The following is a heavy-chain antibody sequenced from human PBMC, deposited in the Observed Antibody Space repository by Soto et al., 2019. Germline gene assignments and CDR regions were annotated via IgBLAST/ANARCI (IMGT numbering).Heavy chain of an antibody. J-gene: IGHJ6*02. CDR3: AKGGAIVAAGTRVYLYNAMDV. CDR1: GYTFTGYY. Sequence: ASVKVSCKASGYTFTGYYVHWVRQAPGQGLEWMGWINPNSGDTYLAQRFQGRVTMTRDTSIGTAYMELRGLTSDDTAEYYCAKGGAIVAAGTRVYLYNAMDVWGQGTTVTVSS. V-gene: IGHV1-2*02. CDR2: INPNSGDT. D-gene: IGHD1-26*01.